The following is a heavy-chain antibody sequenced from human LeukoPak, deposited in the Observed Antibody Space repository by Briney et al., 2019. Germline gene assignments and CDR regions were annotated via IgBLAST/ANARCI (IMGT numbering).Heavy chain of an antibody. V-gene: IGHV3-48*02. CDR3: ARDRAGGSDY. CDR2: ISSSSHAI. CDR1: GFTFSSFP. D-gene: IGHD3-10*01. J-gene: IGHJ4*02. Sequence: SGGSLRLSCAASGFTFSSFPLNWVCQAPGKGLEWISFISSSSHAIYYAASVKGRFTISRDNAKNSLYLQMSSLREEDTALYYCARDRAGGSDYWGRGTLVTVSS.